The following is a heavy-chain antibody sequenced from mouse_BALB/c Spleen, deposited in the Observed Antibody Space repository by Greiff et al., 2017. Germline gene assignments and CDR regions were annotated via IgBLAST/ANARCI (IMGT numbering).Heavy chain of an antibody. J-gene: IGHJ4*01. CDR3: ARDELPYAVDD. V-gene: IGHV2-6-7*01. D-gene: IGHD2-12*01. CDR1: GLSFTSSG. Sequence: LVASSPSLFITCTVLGLSFTSSGLNWVRQPLGKGLESLGMIWGDGSTDYNSALKSRLSISKDNSKSQVFVKMNSLQTDDTARYYCARDELPYAVDDWGQGTSVTVSS. CDR2: IWGDGST.